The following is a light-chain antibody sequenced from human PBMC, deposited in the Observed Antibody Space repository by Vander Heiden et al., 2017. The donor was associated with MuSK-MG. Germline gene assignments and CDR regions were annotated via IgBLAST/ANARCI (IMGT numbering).Light chain of an antibody. CDR1: QGINNR. CDR3: QKYDTARRT. CDR2: AAS. V-gene: IGKV1-27*01. Sequence: DIQMTQSPSSLSASVGDRVTITCRASQGINNRLAWFQQRPGKVPELLIYAASTLQSGVPSRFSGSGSGTEFTLTINSLQPEDVATYYCQKYDTARRTFGQGTKVEIK. J-gene: IGKJ1*01.